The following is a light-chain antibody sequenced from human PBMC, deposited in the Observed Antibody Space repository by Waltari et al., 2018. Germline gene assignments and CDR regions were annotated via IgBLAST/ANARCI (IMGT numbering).Light chain of an antibody. J-gene: IGLJ1*01. CDR2: GNR. CDR3: QSYDSSLSGSKV. CDR1: SSNIGAGYD. Sequence: QSVLTQPPSVSGAPGQRVTISCTGSSSNIGAGYDVPWYQQLPGTAPKPLIYGNRNRPSGVPDRCSGSKSGTSASLAITGLQAEDEADYYCQSYDSSLSGSKVFGTGTKVTVL. V-gene: IGLV1-40*01.